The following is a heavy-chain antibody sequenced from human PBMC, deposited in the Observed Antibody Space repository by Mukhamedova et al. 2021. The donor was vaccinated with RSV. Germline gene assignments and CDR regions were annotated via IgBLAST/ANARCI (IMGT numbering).Heavy chain of an antibody. CDR3: ARGSYRFCDY. D-gene: IGHD3-16*02. Sequence: KGRFTISRDNAKNSLYLQMNSLRAEDTAVYYCARGSYRFCDYWGQGTLVTVSS. J-gene: IGHJ4*02. V-gene: IGHV3-7*04.